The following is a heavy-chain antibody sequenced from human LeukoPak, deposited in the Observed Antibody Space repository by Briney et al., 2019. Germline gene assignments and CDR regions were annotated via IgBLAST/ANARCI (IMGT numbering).Heavy chain of an antibody. CDR2: IYYSGST. J-gene: IGHJ5*02. Sequence: SETLSPTCTVSGGSISSYYWSWIRQPPGKGLEWIGYIYYSGSTNYNPSLKSRVTISVDTSKNQFSLKLSSVTAADTAVYYCAGAYYYDSSGAKFDPWGQGTLVTVSS. D-gene: IGHD3-22*01. CDR1: GGSISSYY. V-gene: IGHV4-59*01. CDR3: AGAYYYDSSGAKFDP.